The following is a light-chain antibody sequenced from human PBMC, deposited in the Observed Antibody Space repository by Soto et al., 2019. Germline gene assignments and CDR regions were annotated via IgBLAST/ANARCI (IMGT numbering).Light chain of an antibody. J-gene: IGKJ3*01. CDR1: QSVLYSSNNKNY. CDR2: WAS. Sequence: DIVMTQSPDSLAVSLGERATINCKSSQSVLYSSNNKNYLAWYQQKPGQPPKLLIYWASIRESGVPVLFSGSGAGTYFALTFSSLPAEDVAVYYCQQYDSPPPTCGPGTKVY. CDR3: QQYDSPPPT. V-gene: IGKV4-1*01.